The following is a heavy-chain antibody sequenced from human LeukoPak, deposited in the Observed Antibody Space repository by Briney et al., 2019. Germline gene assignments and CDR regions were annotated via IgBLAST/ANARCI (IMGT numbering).Heavy chain of an antibody. CDR3: ASTLGTRGAFDY. Sequence: VASVKVSCKASGYTFTSYYMHWVRQAPGQGLEWMGIINPSGGSTSYAQKFQGRVTMTRDMSTRTVYMELSSLRSEDTAVYYCASTLGTRGAFDYWGRGTLVTVSS. J-gene: IGHJ4*02. V-gene: IGHV1-46*01. CDR1: GYTFTSYY. D-gene: IGHD7-27*01. CDR2: INPSGGST.